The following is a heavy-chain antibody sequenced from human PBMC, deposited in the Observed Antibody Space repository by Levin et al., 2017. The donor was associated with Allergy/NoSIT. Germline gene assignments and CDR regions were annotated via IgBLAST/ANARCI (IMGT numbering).Heavy chain of an antibody. CDR2: INPNSGGT. CDR3: ARDQGSIVGRMDYYYGMDV. D-gene: IGHD6-6*01. Sequence: ASVKVSCKASKYTFTDYHIHWVRQAPGQGLEWMGWINPNSGGTNYAQKFPGRVIMTRDTSISTAYMVLSRLRSDDTAVYYCARDQGSIVGRMDYYYGMDVWGQGTTVTVSS. V-gene: IGHV1-2*02. CDR1: KYTFTDYH. J-gene: IGHJ6*02.